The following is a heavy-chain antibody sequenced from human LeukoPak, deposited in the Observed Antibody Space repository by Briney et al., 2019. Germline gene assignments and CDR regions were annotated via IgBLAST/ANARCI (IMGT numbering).Heavy chain of an antibody. J-gene: IGHJ3*02. CDR1: GFTFSDYY. Sequence: GGSLRLSCAASGFTFSDYYMSWLRQAPGKGLEWGSYISSSGSTIYYADSVKGRFTISRDNAKNSLYLQMNSLRAEDTAVYYCARDGRMVRGVKGDAFDIWGQGTMVTVSS. CDR3: ARDGRMVRGVKGDAFDI. CDR2: ISSSGSTI. V-gene: IGHV3-11*04. D-gene: IGHD3-10*01.